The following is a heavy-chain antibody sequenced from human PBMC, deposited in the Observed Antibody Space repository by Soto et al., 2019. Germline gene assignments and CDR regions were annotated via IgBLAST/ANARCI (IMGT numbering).Heavy chain of an antibody. Sequence: QVQLQESGPGLVKPSETLSLTCTVSGGSISSNYWTWIRQPAGKGLEWIGRIYISGSTNYNPSLKSRVTMSIDTYKNQFSLKLSSVTAADTAVYYCARAGIESSGPHFDYWGQGTLVTVSS. CDR2: IYISGST. J-gene: IGHJ4*02. CDR1: GGSISSNY. D-gene: IGHD3-22*01. CDR3: ARAGIESSGPHFDY. V-gene: IGHV4-4*07.